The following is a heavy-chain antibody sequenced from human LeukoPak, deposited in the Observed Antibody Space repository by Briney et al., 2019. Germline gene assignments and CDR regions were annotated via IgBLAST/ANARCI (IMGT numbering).Heavy chain of an antibody. Sequence: NPGGSLRLSCAVSGFIFSAEYMSWVRQAPGQGLEWVSCISNSGHYKNYADSVEGRFTISRDNAENSLYLKMNSLRAEDTAVYYCARAELMTTVTTYFDYWGQGTLVTVSS. J-gene: IGHJ4*02. CDR1: GFIFSAEY. CDR2: ISNSGHYK. V-gene: IGHV3-11*06. D-gene: IGHD4-17*01. CDR3: ARAELMTTVTTYFDY.